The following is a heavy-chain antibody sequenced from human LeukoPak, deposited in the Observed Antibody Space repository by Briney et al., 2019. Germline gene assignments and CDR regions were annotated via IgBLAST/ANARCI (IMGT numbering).Heavy chain of an antibody. CDR3: AKDGYTNSSGGFDY. Sequence: GGSLRLSCAASGFTFSNYGMHWVRQAPGKGLEWVAVISYDGSIKYYADSVKGRFIISRDNSKNTLYLQMNSLRAEDTAVYYCAKDGYTNSSGGFDYWGQGTLVTVSS. D-gene: IGHD6-6*01. J-gene: IGHJ4*02. CDR1: GFTFSNYG. V-gene: IGHV3-30*18. CDR2: ISYDGSIK.